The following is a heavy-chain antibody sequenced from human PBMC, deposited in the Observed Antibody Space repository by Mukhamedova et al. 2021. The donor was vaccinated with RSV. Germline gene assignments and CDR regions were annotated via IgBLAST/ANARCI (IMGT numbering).Heavy chain of an antibody. CDR3: VRVTYSSRDPFDY. D-gene: IGHD6-13*01. Sequence: NSGAATYAKKFQGRVTMTRDTSISTVYMELTTLTPDDTAVYYCVRVTYSSRDPFDYWGQGTLVTVSS. CDR2: NSGAA. J-gene: IGHJ4*02. V-gene: IGHV1-2*02.